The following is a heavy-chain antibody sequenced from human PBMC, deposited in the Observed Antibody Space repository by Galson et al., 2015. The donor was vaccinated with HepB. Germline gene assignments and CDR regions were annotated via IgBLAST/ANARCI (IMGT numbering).Heavy chain of an antibody. CDR3: AHIIITFGGVIGDDSFDI. J-gene: IGHJ3*02. V-gene: IGHV2-5*02. CDR1: GFSLTTRGVG. CDR2: IYWDDDK. Sequence: PALVKPTQTLTLTCTFSGFSLTTRGVGVGWIRQPPGEALERLALIYWDDDKRYSPSLKSRLTITKDTSKNQVVLTMTNMDPVDTATFYCAHIIITFGGVIGDDSFDIWGQGTMVTVSS. D-gene: IGHD3-16*02.